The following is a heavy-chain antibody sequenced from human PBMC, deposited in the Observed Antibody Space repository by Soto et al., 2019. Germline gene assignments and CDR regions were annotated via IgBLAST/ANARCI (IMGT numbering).Heavy chain of an antibody. D-gene: IGHD3-10*01. V-gene: IGHV3-7*05. CDR2: IKKDGSKK. CDR3: ARGVSPGNSNSYFDAFDI. Sequence: EVQLVESGGGLVQPGGSLRLSCAASGFTFSNDWMTWVRQAPGKGLEWVANIKKDGSKKSYLDSVWGRFTISRDNAKNSLYLEMNSLRAEDTALYYCARGVSPGNSNSYFDAFDIWGQGTRVTVSS. J-gene: IGHJ3*02. CDR1: GFTFSNDW.